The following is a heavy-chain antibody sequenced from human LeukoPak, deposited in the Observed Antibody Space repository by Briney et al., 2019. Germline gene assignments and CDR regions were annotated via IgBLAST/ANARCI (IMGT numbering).Heavy chain of an antibody. Sequence: ASVKVSCKASGYTFTSYDINWVRQATGQGLEWMGWMNPNSGNTGYAQKFQGRVTITRNTSISTAYMELSSLRSDDTAVYYCARERYCSSTSCRYRGYFDYWGQGTLVTVSS. CDR1: GYTFTSYD. CDR2: MNPNSGNT. J-gene: IGHJ4*02. CDR3: ARERYCSSTSCRYRGYFDY. V-gene: IGHV1-8*03. D-gene: IGHD2-2*01.